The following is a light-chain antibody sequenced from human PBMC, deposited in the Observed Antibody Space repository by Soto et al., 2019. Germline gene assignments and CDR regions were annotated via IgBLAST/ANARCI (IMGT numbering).Light chain of an antibody. V-gene: IGLV1-47*01. Sequence: QSVLTQPPSASGTPGQSVNISCAGSTANVGTNPVYWYRHFPGTAPELLIYRGNLRPTGVPDRFSSSKSGASASLAISGLRSDDEGDYYCAVWDDALSGFVLFGGGTKVTVL. J-gene: IGLJ2*01. CDR3: AVWDDALSGFVL. CDR1: TANVGTNP. CDR2: RGN.